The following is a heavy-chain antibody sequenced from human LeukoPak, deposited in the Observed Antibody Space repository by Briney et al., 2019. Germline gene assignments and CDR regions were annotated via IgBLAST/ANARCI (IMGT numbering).Heavy chain of an antibody. CDR3: ARDQIAAADNDAFDI. V-gene: IGHV1-3*01. D-gene: IGHD6-13*01. J-gene: IGHJ3*02. CDR2: INAGNGNT. CDR1: GYTFTSYA. Sequence: ASVKVSCKASGYTFTSYAMHWVRQAPGQRLEWMGWINAGNGNTKYSQKFQGRVTITRDTSASTAYMELSSLRSEDTAVYYCARDQIAAADNDAFDIWGQGTMVTVSS.